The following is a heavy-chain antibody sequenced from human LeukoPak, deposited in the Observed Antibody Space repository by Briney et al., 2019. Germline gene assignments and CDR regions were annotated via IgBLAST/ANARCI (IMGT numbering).Heavy chain of an antibody. D-gene: IGHD3-10*01. Sequence: GGTLRLSCAASGFTFSSSAMSWVRQAPGKGLEWVSAISGSGGSTYYADSVKGRFTISRDNSKNTLYLQMNSLRAEDTAVYYCAKDTYYYDSGNFDYWGQGTLVTVSS. V-gene: IGHV3-23*01. CDR1: GFTFSSSA. J-gene: IGHJ4*02. CDR2: ISGSGGST. CDR3: AKDTYYYDSGNFDY.